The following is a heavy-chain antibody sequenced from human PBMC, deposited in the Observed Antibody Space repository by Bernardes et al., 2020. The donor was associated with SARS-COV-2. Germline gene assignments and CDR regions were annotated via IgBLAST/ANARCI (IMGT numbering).Heavy chain of an antibody. Sequence: ASVKVSCKVSGYTLTELSMHWVRQAPGKGLEWMGGFDPEDGETIYAQKFQGRVTMTEDTSTDTAYMELSSLRSEDTAVYYCARAPLPSYDFWSGYYMDYGMDVWGQGTTVTVAS. CDR2: FDPEDGET. J-gene: IGHJ6*02. V-gene: IGHV1-24*01. CDR3: ARAPLPSYDFWSGYYMDYGMDV. D-gene: IGHD3-3*01. CDR1: GYTLTELS.